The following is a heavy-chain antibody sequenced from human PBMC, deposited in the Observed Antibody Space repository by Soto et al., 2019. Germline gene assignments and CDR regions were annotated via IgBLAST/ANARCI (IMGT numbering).Heavy chain of an antibody. Sequence: ASVKVSCKASGYTFTSYAMHWVRQAPGQRPEWMGWINAGNGNTKYSQKFQGRVTITRDTSASTAYMELSSLRSEDTAVYYCARDAFGYCSSTSCYMVSWFDPWRQGPLVTVSS. CDR3: ARDAFGYCSSTSCYMVSWFDP. CDR2: INAGNGNT. D-gene: IGHD2-2*02. CDR1: GYTFTSYA. V-gene: IGHV1-3*01. J-gene: IGHJ5*02.